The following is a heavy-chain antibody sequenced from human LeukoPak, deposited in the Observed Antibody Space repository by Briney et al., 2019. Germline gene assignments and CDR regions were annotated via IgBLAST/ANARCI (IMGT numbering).Heavy chain of an antibody. D-gene: IGHD3-10*01. CDR1: GYTFTGYY. J-gene: IGHJ4*02. CDR3: ARDLPLWFGELFTNY. CDR2: INPNSGGT. Sequence: ASVKVSCKASGYTFTGYYMHWVRQAPGQGLEWMGWINPNSGGTNYAQKFQGRVTMTRDTSISTAYMELSRLRSDDTAVYYCARDLPLWFGELFTNYWGQVTLVTVSS. V-gene: IGHV1-2*02.